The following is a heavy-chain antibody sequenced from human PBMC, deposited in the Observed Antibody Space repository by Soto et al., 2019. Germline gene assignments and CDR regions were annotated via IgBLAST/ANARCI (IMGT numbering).Heavy chain of an antibody. D-gene: IGHD3-10*01. V-gene: IGHV4-59*01. CDR1: GGSISSYY. J-gene: IGHJ6*02. CDR2: IYYSGST. Sequence: XETLSLTCAVGGGSISSYYGSWIRQPPGKGLEWIGYIYYSGSTNYNPSLKSRVTISVDTSKNQFSLKLSSVTAADTAVYYCARGDYYGSGSYFVDYGMDVWGQGTTVTVSS. CDR3: ARGDYYGSGSYFVDYGMDV.